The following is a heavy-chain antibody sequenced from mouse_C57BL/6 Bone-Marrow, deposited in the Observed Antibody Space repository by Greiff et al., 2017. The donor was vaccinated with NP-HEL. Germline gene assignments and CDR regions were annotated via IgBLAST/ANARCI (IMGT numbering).Heavy chain of an antibody. Sequence: EVKVEESGGGLVQPKGSLKLSCAASGFTFNTYAMHWVRQAPGKGLEWVARLRSTSSNYATYYADSVKDRFTISRDDSQSMLYLQMNNLKTEDTAMYYCLRVGDGYPSWYFDVWGTGTTVTVSS. J-gene: IGHJ1*03. CDR2: LRSTSSNYAT. CDR3: LRVGDGYPSWYFDV. D-gene: IGHD2-3*01. CDR1: GFTFNTYA. V-gene: IGHV10-3*01.